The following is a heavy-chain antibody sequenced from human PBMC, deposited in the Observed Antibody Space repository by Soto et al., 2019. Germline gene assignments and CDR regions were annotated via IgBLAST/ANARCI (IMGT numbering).Heavy chain of an antibody. CDR3: ARGTSNGLLWFGELLPLDY. CDR1: GGSFSGYY. CDR2: INHSGST. Sequence: SETLSLTCAVYGGSFSGYYWSWIRQPPGKGLEWIGEINHSGSTNYNPSLKSQVTISVDTSKNQFSLKLSSATAADTAVYYCARGTSNGLLWFGELLPLDYWGQGTLVTVSS. D-gene: IGHD3-10*01. V-gene: IGHV4-34*01. J-gene: IGHJ4*02.